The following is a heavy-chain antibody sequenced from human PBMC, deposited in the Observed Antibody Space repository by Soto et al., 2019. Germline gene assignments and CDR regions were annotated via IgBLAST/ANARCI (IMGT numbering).Heavy chain of an antibody. D-gene: IGHD3-10*01. CDR1: GGTFSRYA. V-gene: IGHV1-69*06. CDR2: IIPISGTA. CDR3: AMLAAKMVRAVILYYYNAMHV. Sequence: GASVKVSCKASGGTFSRYAISWVRQAPGQGLEWMGGIIPISGTANYAQKFKGRVTITADKYTSVAYMELSSLRSDDTAVYYCAMLAAKMVRAVILYYYNAMHVWGLGTSFTVSS. J-gene: IGHJ6*02.